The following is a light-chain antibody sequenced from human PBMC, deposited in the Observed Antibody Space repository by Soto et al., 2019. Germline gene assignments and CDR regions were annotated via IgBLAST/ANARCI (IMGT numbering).Light chain of an antibody. V-gene: IGKV3-15*01. J-gene: IGKJ1*01. CDR1: QSVSTN. Sequence: VMTQSPTTLSVSPGERTALSCRASQSVSTNLAWYQQKPGQPPRLLIYFASTRATAVPARFTAGGSGTEFTLTISSLQSDDLAVYYCQQYDKSPRTFGQGTKVDIK. CDR3: QQYDKSPRT. CDR2: FAS.